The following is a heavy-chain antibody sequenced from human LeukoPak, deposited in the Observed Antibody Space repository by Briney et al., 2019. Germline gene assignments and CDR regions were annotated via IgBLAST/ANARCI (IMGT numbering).Heavy chain of an antibody. CDR1: GGTFSNYA. CDR3: ARDSSGFPRDASDY. Sequence: ASVKVSCKASGGTFSNYAINWVRQAPGQGLEWMGWISAYNGHTNYAQKVQGRVTMTTDTSTSTAYMELRSLRSDDTAVYFCARDSSGFPRDASDYWGQGTLVTVSS. J-gene: IGHJ4*02. CDR2: ISAYNGHT. D-gene: IGHD3-22*01. V-gene: IGHV1-18*01.